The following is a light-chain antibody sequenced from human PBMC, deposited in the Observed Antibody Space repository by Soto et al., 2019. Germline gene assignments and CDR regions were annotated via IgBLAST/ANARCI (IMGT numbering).Light chain of an antibody. V-gene: IGKV3-20*01. CDR3: QQYGSSPYT. CDR2: GES. CDR1: QSVSSTY. Sequence: EIVLTQSPGTLSLSPGERATLSCRASQSVSSTYLAWYQHKPGQAPRLLIYGESSRATAIPDRFSGSGSGTDFTLTISRLEPEDFAVYYCQQYGSSPYTFGQGTKLEIK. J-gene: IGKJ2*01.